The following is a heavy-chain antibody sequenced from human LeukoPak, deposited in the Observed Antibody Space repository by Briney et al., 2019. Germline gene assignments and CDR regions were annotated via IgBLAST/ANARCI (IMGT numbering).Heavy chain of an antibody. CDR2: IKQDGSEK. Sequence: GGSLRLSCAASGFTFSSYWMSWVRQAPGKGLEWVANIKQDGSEKYYADSVKGRFTISRDNAKNSLYLQMNSLRAEDSAVYYCASQLERRQGWFDPWGQGTLVTVSS. CDR3: ASQLERRQGWFDP. CDR1: GFTFSSYW. D-gene: IGHD1-1*01. J-gene: IGHJ5*02. V-gene: IGHV3-7*01.